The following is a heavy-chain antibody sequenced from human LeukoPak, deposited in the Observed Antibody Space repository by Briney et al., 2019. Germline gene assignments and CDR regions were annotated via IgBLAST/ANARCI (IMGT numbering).Heavy chain of an antibody. V-gene: IGHV3-7*01. D-gene: IGHD5-18*01. CDR2: IKKDGSEK. CDR3: ARDLSGVTGYTYGRGIDY. CDR1: AFTFSSSA. J-gene: IGHJ4*02. Sequence: PGGSLRLSCAASAFTFSSSAMTWVRQAPGKGLEWVANIKKDGSEKYYVDSVKGRFTISRDNAKTSLYLQMNSLRAEDTAVYYCARDLSGVTGYTYGRGIDYWGQGTLVTVSS.